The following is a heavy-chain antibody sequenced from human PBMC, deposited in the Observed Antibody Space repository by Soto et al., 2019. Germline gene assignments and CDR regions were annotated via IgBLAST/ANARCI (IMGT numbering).Heavy chain of an antibody. D-gene: IGHD6-13*01. CDR2: ISYDGSNK. CDR1: GFTFSSYG. CDR3: AKEMRYKTGVIAAVYYYGMDV. Sequence: GGSLRLSCAASGFTFSSYGMHWVRQAPGKGLEWVAVISYDGSNKYYADSVKGRFTISRDNSKNTLYLQMNSLRAEDTAVYYCAKEMRYKTGVIAAVYYYGMDVWGQGTTVTVSS. J-gene: IGHJ6*02. V-gene: IGHV3-30*18.